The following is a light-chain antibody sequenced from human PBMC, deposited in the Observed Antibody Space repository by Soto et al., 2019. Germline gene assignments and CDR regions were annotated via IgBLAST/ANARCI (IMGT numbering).Light chain of an antibody. CDR3: QQYYSSWT. CDR1: QSVGYW. Sequence: DIQMTQSPSSLSASVGDRVTMTCRASQSVGYWLAWYQQKPGKAPQFLIYDASNLHDGVPSRFSGSGSGTEFTLTISGLQPDDFASYYCQQYYSSWTFGQGTKVDIK. CDR2: DAS. J-gene: IGKJ1*01. V-gene: IGKV1-5*01.